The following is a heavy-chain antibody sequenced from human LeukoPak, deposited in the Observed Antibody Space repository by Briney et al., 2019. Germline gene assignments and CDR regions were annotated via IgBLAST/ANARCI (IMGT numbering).Heavy chain of an antibody. CDR2: INPNSGGP. D-gene: IGHD3-10*01. Sequence: GASVKVSCKASGYTFTGYYMHWVRQAPGQGLEWMRWINPNSGGPNYAQKFQGRVTMTRDTSISTAYMELSSLRSEDTAVYYCARSPPVSMVRGVIRYHNWFDPWGQGTLVTVSS. CDR1: GYTFTGYY. CDR3: ARSPPVSMVRGVIRYHNWFDP. J-gene: IGHJ5*02. V-gene: IGHV1-2*02.